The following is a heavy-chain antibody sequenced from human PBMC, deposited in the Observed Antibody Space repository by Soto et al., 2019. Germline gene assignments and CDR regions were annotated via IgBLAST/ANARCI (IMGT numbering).Heavy chain of an antibody. J-gene: IGHJ4*02. D-gene: IGHD6-19*01. Sequence: GESLKISCXGSGYSFTSYWIGWVRQMPGKGLEWMGIIWPGDSDTRYSPSFQGQVTISADKSINTAYLQWNSLKASDTAMYYCARPFDSSGWNDYWGQGTLVTVSS. CDR2: IWPGDSDT. CDR3: ARPFDSSGWNDY. CDR1: GYSFTSYW. V-gene: IGHV5-51*01.